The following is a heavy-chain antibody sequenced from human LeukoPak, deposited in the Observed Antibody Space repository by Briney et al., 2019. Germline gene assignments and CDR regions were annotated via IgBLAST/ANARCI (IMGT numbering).Heavy chain of an antibody. CDR1: GYTFTSYG. D-gene: IGHD4-23*01. V-gene: IGHV1-18*01. J-gene: IGHJ5*02. Sequence: GASVKVSCKASGYTFTSYGISWVRQAPGQGLEWMGWISAYNGNTNYAQKLQGRVTMTTDTSTSTVYMELRSLRSDDTAVYYCARVSMVVTLNWFDPWGQGTLVTVSS. CDR2: ISAYNGNT. CDR3: ARVSMVVTLNWFDP.